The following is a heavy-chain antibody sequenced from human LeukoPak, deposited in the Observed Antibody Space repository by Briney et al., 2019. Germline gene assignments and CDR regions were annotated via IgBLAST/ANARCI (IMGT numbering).Heavy chain of an antibody. J-gene: IGHJ4*02. V-gene: IGHV3-15*01. Sequence: KSGGALGVSCAAAGCPFSNAWMSWGRQAPGKGAGWAGGSKSKTDGGTTDYAAPVKGRFTISRDDSKNTLYLQMNSLKTEDTAVYYCTTGVQWELLPFDYWGQGTLVTVSS. CDR2: SKSKTDGGTT. D-gene: IGHD1-26*01. CDR3: TTGVQWELLPFDY. CDR1: GCPFSNAW.